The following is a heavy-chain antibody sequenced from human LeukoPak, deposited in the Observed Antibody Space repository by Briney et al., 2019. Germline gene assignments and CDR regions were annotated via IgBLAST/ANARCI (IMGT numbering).Heavy chain of an antibody. D-gene: IGHD6-19*01. CDR3: AKIRAVAEPYLDY. CDR2: IYTSGST. J-gene: IGHJ4*02. Sequence: SQTLSLTCTVSGGSISSGSYYWSWIRQPAGKVLESIGRIYTSGSTNYNPSLKSRVTISVDTSKNQFSLKLSSVTAADTAVYYCAKIRAVAEPYLDYWGQGTLVTVSS. CDR1: GGSISSGSYY. V-gene: IGHV4-61*02.